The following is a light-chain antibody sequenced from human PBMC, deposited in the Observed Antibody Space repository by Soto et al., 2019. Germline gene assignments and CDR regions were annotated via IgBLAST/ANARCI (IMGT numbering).Light chain of an antibody. J-gene: IGLJ2*01. CDR2: GNS. CDR3: AAWDDSLV. V-gene: IGLV1-40*01. CDR1: SSNIGAGYD. Sequence: QSVLTQPPSVSGAPGQRVTISCTGSSSNIGAGYDVHWYQQLPGTAPKLLIYGNSNRPSGVPDRFSGSKSGTSASLAITGLQAEDEADYYCAAWDDSLVFGGGTQLTVL.